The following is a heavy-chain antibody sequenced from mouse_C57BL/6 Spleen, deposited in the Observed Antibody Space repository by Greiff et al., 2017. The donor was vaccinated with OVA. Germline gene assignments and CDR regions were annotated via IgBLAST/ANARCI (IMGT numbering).Heavy chain of an antibody. D-gene: IGHD3-1*01. CDR1: GYTFTSYW. Sequence: QVQLQQPGAELVRPGSSVKLSCKASGYTFTSYWMHWVKQRPIQGLEWIGNIDPSDSETHYNQKFKDKATVTVDKSSSTAYMQLSSLTSEDSAVYYCARSSASEGYFDVWGTGTTVTVSS. V-gene: IGHV1-52*01. CDR2: IDPSDSET. J-gene: IGHJ1*03. CDR3: ARSSASEGYFDV.